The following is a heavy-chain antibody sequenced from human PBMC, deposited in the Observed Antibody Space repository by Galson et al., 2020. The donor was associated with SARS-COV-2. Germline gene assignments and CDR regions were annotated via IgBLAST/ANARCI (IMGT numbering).Heavy chain of an antibody. D-gene: IGHD6-13*01. CDR3: ARAKQMVLDDDGNWFDP. Sequence: ASVKVSCKASGYTFTTYGISWVRQAPGQGLEWMGWISAYNGDTNYAQNLQGRVTMTTDTSTSTAYMELRSLRSDDTAVYYCARAKQMVLDDDGNWFDPWGQGTLVTVSS. J-gene: IGHJ5*02. CDR2: ISAYNGDT. V-gene: IGHV1-18*01. CDR1: GYTFTTYG.